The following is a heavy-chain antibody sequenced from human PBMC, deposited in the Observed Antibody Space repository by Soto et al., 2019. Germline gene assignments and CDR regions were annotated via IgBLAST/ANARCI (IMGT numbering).Heavy chain of an antibody. CDR3: ARDRPLGVSLVVVAAAPRPIGMDV. J-gene: IGHJ6*02. D-gene: IGHD2-15*01. V-gene: IGHV1-69*13. CDR2: IIPIFGTA. Sequence: GASVKVSCKASGGTFSSYAISWVRQAPGQGLEWMGGIIPIFGTANYAQKFQGRVTITADESTSTAYMELSSLRSEDTAVYYCARDRPLGVSLVVVAAAPRPIGMDVWGQGTTVTVSS. CDR1: GGTFSSYA.